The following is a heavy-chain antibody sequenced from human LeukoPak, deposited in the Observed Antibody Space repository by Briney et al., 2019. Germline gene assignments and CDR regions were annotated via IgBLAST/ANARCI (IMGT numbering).Heavy chain of an antibody. CDR2: MNPNSGNT. CDR1: GYTFTSHD. D-gene: IGHD3-3*01. J-gene: IGHJ5*02. V-gene: IGHV1-8*01. CDR3: ARALGGLWDFWSRGPQGWFDP. Sequence: ASVKVSCKASGYTFTSHDINWVRQATGQGLEWMGWMNPNSGNTGYAQKFQGRVTMTRNTSISTAYMELSSLRSEDTAVYYCARALGGLWDFWSRGPQGWFDPWGQGTLVTVSS.